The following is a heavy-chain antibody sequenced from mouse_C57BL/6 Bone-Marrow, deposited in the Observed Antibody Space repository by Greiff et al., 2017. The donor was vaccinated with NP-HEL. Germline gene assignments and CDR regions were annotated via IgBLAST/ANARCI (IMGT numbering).Heavy chain of an antibody. CDR2: ISNGGGST. Sequence: EVQGVESGGGLVQPGGSLKLSCAASGFTFSDYYMYWVRQTPEKRLEWVAYISNGGGSTYYPDTVKGRFTISRDNAKNTLYLQMSRLKSEDTAMDYCARRKDSPYAMDDWGQGTSVTVSS. D-gene: IGHD3-2*01. CDR1: GFTFSDYY. J-gene: IGHJ4*01. CDR3: ARRKDSPYAMDD. V-gene: IGHV5-12*01.